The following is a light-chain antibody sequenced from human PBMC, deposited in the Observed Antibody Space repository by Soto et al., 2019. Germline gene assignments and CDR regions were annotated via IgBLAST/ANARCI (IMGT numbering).Light chain of an antibody. V-gene: IGKV3-11*01. J-gene: IGKJ5*01. CDR2: DAS. CDR3: QQSSSAPLT. Sequence: EIVLTQSPATLSLSLGERATLSCRASQSVSSYLAWYQQKPGQAPKLLIYDASNRDTGVPARFSGSGSGTDFTLTISSLEPEDSAAYYCQQSSSAPLTFGRGTRLEIK. CDR1: QSVSSY.